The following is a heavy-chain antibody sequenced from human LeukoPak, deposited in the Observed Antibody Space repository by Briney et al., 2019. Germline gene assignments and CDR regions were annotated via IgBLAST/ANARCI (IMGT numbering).Heavy chain of an antibody. J-gene: IGHJ4*02. Sequence: GGSLRLSCAASGFTFSSYGMHWVRQAPGKGLEWVAVIWYDGSNKYYADSVKGRFTISRDNSKNTLYLQMNSLRAEDTAVYYCARDGISGIATIGFLFDYWGQGTLVTVSS. CDR1: GFTFSSYG. CDR3: ARDGISGIATIGFLFDY. V-gene: IGHV3-33*01. D-gene: IGHD5-24*01. CDR2: IWYDGSNK.